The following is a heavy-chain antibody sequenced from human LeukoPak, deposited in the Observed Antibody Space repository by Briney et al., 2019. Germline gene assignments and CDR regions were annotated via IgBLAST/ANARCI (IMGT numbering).Heavy chain of an antibody. Sequence: GGSLRLSCAASGFTFSSYSMNWVRQAPGKGLEWVSYISSSSSTIYYADSVKGRFTISRDNAKNSLYLQMNSLRAEDTAVYYCAGSLDTAMVHYYYYGMDVWGQGTTVTVSS. CDR3: AGSLDTAMVHYYYYGMDV. V-gene: IGHV3-48*04. CDR1: GFTFSSYS. CDR2: ISSSSSTI. J-gene: IGHJ6*02. D-gene: IGHD5-18*01.